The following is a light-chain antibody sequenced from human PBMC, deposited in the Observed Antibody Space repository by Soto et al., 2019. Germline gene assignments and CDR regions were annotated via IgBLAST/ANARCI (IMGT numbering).Light chain of an antibody. J-gene: IGKJ1*01. Sequence: DIVMTQSPDSLAVSLSERATINCKSSQSVFSNSNNKNCIAWYQQKSGQPPKLLIYWASSRESGVPDRFSGGGSGTDFTLPISSLQAEDVATYYCQHYYSIPWTFGQGTRVEIK. CDR3: QHYYSIPWT. CDR1: QSVFSNSNNKNC. CDR2: WAS. V-gene: IGKV4-1*01.